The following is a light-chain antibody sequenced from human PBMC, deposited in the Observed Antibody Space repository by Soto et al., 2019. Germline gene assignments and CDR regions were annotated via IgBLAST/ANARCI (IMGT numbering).Light chain of an antibody. CDR2: GAS. V-gene: IGKV3-15*01. CDR3: QQYKDWPPLT. Sequence: EIILTQSPGTLSVSPGETVTLVCRASQSVSVFLAWYQQKSGQPPRLLIHGASDRATGVLARFSGSGSATEFTLKISSLQSEDFGTYYCQQYKDWPPLTFGGGTRVDIK. CDR1: QSVSVF. J-gene: IGKJ4*01.